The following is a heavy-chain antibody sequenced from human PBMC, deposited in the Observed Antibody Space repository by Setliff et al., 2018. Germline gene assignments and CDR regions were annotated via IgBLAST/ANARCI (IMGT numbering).Heavy chain of an antibody. CDR3: ARGYCSSSSCYGTMGY. CDR2: SSSSSSYI. CDR1: GFTFSSYS. D-gene: IGHD2-2*01. Sequence: GGSLRLSCAASGFTFSSYSMIWVRQAPGKGLEWVSASSSSSSYIYYADSVKGRFTISRDNAKNSLYLQMNSLRAEDTAVYYCARGYCSSSSCYGTMGYWGQGTLVTVSS. J-gene: IGHJ4*02. V-gene: IGHV3-21*01.